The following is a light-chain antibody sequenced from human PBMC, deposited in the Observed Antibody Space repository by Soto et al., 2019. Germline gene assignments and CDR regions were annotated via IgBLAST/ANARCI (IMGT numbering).Light chain of an antibody. J-gene: IGLJ1*01. Sequence: QSVLTQPPSVSGAPGQRVTISCTGSSSNLGAGYDVHWYPQLPGTAPKLLIYGNTNRPSGVPDRFSGSKSGTSASLAITGLQAEDEADYYCQSYDSSLGANYVFGTGTKVTVL. CDR3: QSYDSSLGANYV. CDR1: SSNLGAGYD. V-gene: IGLV1-40*01. CDR2: GNT.